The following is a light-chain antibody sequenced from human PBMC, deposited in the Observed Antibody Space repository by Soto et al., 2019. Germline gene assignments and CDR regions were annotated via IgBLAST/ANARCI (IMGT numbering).Light chain of an antibody. CDR2: EVS. J-gene: IGLJ2*01. CDR1: SSDVGAYNY. Sequence: QAVVTQPASVSGSPGQSITISCTGTSSDVGAYNYVSWYQQHPGKAPKLMIFEVSNRPSGVSNRFSGSKSGNTASLTISGLQAEDEADYYCSSYTSSSTVVFGGGTKLTVL. CDR3: SSYTSSSTVV. V-gene: IGLV2-14*01.